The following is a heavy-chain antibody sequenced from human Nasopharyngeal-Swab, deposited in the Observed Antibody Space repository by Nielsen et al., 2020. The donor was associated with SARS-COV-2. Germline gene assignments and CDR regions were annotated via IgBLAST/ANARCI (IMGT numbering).Heavy chain of an antibody. J-gene: IGHJ4*02. CDR3: AKDVDTAMVSTQLDY. CDR1: GFTFSSYG. Sequence: GESLKISCAASGFTFSSYGMHWVRQAPGKGLEWVAVISYDGSNKYYADSVKGRFTTSRDNSKNTLYLQMNSLRAEDTAVYYCAKDVDTAMVSTQLDYWGQGTLVTVSS. CDR2: ISYDGSNK. D-gene: IGHD5-18*01. V-gene: IGHV3-30*18.